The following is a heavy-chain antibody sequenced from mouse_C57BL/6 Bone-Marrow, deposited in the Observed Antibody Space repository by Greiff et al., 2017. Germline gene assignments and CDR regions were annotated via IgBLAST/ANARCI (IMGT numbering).Heavy chain of an antibody. D-gene: IGHD4-1*01. V-gene: IGHV5-12*01. Sequence: DVHLVESGGGLVQPGGSLKLSCAASGFTFSDYYMYWVRQTPEKRLEWVAYISNGGGSTYYPDTVKGRFTISRDNAKNTLYLQMSRLKSEDTAMYYCARHWDGVFDYWGQGTTLTVSS. CDR1: GFTFSDYY. CDR3: ARHWDGVFDY. J-gene: IGHJ2*01. CDR2: ISNGGGST.